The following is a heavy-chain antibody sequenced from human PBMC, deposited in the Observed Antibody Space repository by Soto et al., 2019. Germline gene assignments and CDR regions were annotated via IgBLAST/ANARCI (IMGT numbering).Heavy chain of an antibody. CDR1: GFTFSSYA. Sequence: EVQLLESGGGLVQPGGSLRLSCAASGFTFSSYAMSWVRQAPGKWLEWVSAISGSGGSTYYADSVKGRFTISRDNAKNTLYLQMNSLRAEDTAVYYCAKDKSSVYYYCMDVWGKGTTVTVSS. V-gene: IGHV3-23*01. CDR2: ISGSGGST. CDR3: AKDKSSVYYYCMDV. J-gene: IGHJ6*04.